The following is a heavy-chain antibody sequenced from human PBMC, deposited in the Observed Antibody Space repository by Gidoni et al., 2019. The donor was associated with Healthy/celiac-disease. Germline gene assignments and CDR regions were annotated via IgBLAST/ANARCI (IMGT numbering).Heavy chain of an antibody. J-gene: IGHJ6*02. CDR1: GFTFSSYE. D-gene: IGHD3-10*01. V-gene: IGHV3-48*03. CDR2: ISSSGSTL. CDR3: ARDGTMVRGVNHYYYGMDV. Sequence: EVQLVESGGGLVQPGGSLRLSCAASGFTFSSYEMNWVRQAPGKGLEWVSYISSSGSTLYYADSVKGRFTISRDNAKNSLYLQMNSLRAEDTAVYYCARDGTMVRGVNHYYYGMDVWGQGTTVTVSS.